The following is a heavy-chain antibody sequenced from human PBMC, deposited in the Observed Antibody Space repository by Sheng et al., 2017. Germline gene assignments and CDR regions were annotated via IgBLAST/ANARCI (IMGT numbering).Heavy chain of an antibody. CDR1: GGTFSSYA. J-gene: IGHJ5*02. CDR3: ARDIANGKFDP. CDR2: IIPMLGIP. V-gene: IGHV1-69*10. Sequence: QVQLVQSGAEVKKPGSSVKVSCRASGGTFSSYAFSWVRQAPGQGLEWMGGIIPMLGIPNYAQRFQGRVTISADESTSTAYMEMRSLRSEDTAIYYCARDIANGKFDPWGQGTQVIVSS. D-gene: IGHD2-8*01.